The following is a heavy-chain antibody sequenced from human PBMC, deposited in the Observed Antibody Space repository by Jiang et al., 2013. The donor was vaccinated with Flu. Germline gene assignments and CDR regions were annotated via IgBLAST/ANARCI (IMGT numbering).Heavy chain of an antibody. CDR3: ARGGIVVVPAAIMLWDDAFDI. J-gene: IGHJ3*02. V-gene: IGHV1-3*01. D-gene: IGHD2-2*02. CDR1: GYTFTSYA. Sequence: SGAEVKKPGASVKVSCKASGYTFTSYAMHWVRQAPGQRLEWMGWINAGNGNTKYSQKFQGRVTITRDTSASTAYMELSSLRSEDTAVYYCARGGIVVVPAAIMLWDDAFDIWGQGTMVTVSS. CDR2: INAGNGNT.